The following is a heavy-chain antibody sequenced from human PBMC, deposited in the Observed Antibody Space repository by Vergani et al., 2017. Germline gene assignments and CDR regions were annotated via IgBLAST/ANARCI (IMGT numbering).Heavy chain of an antibody. J-gene: IGHJ6*02. V-gene: IGHV1-2*02. D-gene: IGHD1-26*01. CDR1: GYTFTGYY. CDR2: INPNSGGT. CDR3: AIQEDSGSYSGYYYYGMDV. Sequence: QVQLVQSGAEVKKPGASVKVSCKASGYTFTGYYMHWVRQAPGQGLEWMGWINPNSGGTNYAQKFQGRVTMTRDTSISTAYMELSRLRSDDTAVYYCAIQEDSGSYSGYYYYGMDVWGQGTTVTVSS.